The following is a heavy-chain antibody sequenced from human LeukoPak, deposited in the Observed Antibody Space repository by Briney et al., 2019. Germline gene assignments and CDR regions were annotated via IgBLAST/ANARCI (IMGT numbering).Heavy chain of an antibody. CDR2: ISAYNGNT. D-gene: IGHD2-15*01. CDR1: GGTFSSYA. Sequence: ASVKVSCKASGGTFSSYAISWVRQAPGQGLEWMGWISAYNGNTNYAQKLQGRVTMTTDTSTSTAYMELRSLRSDDTAVYYCARSTGYCSGGSCYSLGWFDPWGQGTLVTVSS. V-gene: IGHV1-18*01. CDR3: ARSTGYCSGGSCYSLGWFDP. J-gene: IGHJ5*02.